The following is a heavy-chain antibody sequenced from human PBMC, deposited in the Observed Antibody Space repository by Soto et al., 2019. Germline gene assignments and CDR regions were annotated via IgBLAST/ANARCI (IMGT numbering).Heavy chain of an antibody. J-gene: IGHJ4*02. CDR3: ARDQSYSGFDY. V-gene: IGHV3-48*01. CDR2: ISSSSSTI. Sequence: GGSLRLSCAASGFTFSSYSMNWVRQAPGKGLEWVSYISSSSSTIYYADSVKGRFTISRDNTKNSLYLQMNSLRAEDTAVYYCARDQSYSGFDYWGQGTLVTVSS. D-gene: IGHD1-26*01. CDR1: GFTFSSYS.